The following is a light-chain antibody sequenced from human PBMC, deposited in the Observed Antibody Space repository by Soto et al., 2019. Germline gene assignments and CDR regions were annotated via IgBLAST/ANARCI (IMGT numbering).Light chain of an antibody. CDR2: GAS. J-gene: IGKJ1*01. CDR3: QQYNSPTWT. CDR1: QSVSNN. Sequence: EIVLTQSPATLSVSPGERVTVSCRARQSVSNNLAWYQQKPGQAPRLLIYGASTRATGIPARFSGSGSGTEFTLTISSLQPDDFATYYCQQYNSPTWTFGQGTKVDIK. V-gene: IGKV3-15*01.